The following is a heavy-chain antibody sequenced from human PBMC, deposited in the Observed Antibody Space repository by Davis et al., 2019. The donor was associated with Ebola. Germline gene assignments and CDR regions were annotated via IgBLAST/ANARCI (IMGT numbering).Heavy chain of an antibody. CDR2: IYYSGST. J-gene: IGHJ4*02. CDR3: ARVASYGDYFDY. CDR1: GGSISSYY. V-gene: IGHV4-59*12. D-gene: IGHD4-17*01. Sequence: MPSETLSLTCTVSGGSISSYYWSWIRQPPGKGLEWIGYIYYSGSTNYNPSLKSRVTMSVDTSKNQFSLKLSSVTAADTAVYYCARVASYGDYFDYWGLGTLVTVSS.